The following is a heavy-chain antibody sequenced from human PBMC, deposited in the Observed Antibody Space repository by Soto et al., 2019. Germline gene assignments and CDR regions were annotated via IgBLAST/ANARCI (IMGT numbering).Heavy chain of an antibody. Sequence: GGSLRFSCAASGFTFSSYGMHWVHQAPGKGLEWVAVISYDGSNKYYADSVKGRFTISRDNSKNTLYLQMNSLRAEDTAVYYCAKDSTAITIFGVVIIKGDAFDIWGQGTMVTVSS. J-gene: IGHJ3*02. CDR1: GFTFSSYG. V-gene: IGHV3-30*18. CDR3: AKDSTAITIFGVVIIKGDAFDI. D-gene: IGHD3-3*01. CDR2: ISYDGSNK.